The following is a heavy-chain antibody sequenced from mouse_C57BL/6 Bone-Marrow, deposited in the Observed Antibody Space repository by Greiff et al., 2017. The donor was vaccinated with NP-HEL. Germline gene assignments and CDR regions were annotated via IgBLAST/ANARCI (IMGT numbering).Heavy chain of an antibody. J-gene: IGHJ3*01. CDR1: GYTFTSYW. V-gene: IGHV1-74*01. D-gene: IGHD1-1*02. CDR2: IHPSDSDT. CDR3: AITPLMGPFAY. Sequence: QVQLQQPGAELVKPGASVKVSCKASGYTFTSYWMHWVKQRPGQGLEWIGRIHPSDSDTNYNQKFKGKATLTVDKSSSTAYTQLSSLTSEDSAVYYCAITPLMGPFAYWGQGTLVTVSA.